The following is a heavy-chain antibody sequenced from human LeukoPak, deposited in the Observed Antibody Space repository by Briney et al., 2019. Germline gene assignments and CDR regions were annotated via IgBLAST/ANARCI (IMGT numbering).Heavy chain of an antibody. CDR2: AWYDGSNK. V-gene: IGHV3-30*02. D-gene: IGHD2-15*01. J-gene: IGHJ3*02. CDR3: AKEGRPRYCSGGSCYRDAFDI. Sequence: GGSLRLSCAASGFNLSSYGMHWVRQAPGKGLEWVAVAWYDGSNKYYADSVRGRFTISRDNSKNTLYLQMNSLRAEDTAVYYCAKEGRPRYCSGGSCYRDAFDIWGQGTMVTVSS. CDR1: GFNLSSYG.